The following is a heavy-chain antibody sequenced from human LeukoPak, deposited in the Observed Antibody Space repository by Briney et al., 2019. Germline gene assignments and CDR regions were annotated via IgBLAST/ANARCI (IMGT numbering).Heavy chain of an antibody. CDR2: ISAYNGNT. Sequence: ASVKVSCKASGYTFTSYGISWVRQAPGQGLEWMGWISAYNGNTNYAQKLQGRVTMTTDTSTSTAYMELRSLRSDDTAVYYCARGSTLLVVPADVYNWFDPWGQGTLVTVSS. J-gene: IGHJ5*02. D-gene: IGHD2-2*01. CDR1: GYTFTSYG. CDR3: ARGSTLLVVPADVYNWFDP. V-gene: IGHV1-18*01.